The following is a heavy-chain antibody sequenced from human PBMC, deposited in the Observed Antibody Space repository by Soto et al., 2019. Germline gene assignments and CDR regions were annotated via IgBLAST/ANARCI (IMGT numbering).Heavy chain of an antibody. D-gene: IGHD3-16*01. Sequence: PGESLKISCKGSEYRFNSYWIGWVRQMPGKGLEWIGMIYPGDSDTTYSPSFEGQVTMSVDKSISTAYLQWSSLKASDSATYYCARQGSNDAYVYFPMDVWGQGTTVTVSS. CDR3: ARQGSNDAYVYFPMDV. CDR2: IYPGDSDT. CDR1: EYRFNSYW. V-gene: IGHV5-51*01. J-gene: IGHJ6*02.